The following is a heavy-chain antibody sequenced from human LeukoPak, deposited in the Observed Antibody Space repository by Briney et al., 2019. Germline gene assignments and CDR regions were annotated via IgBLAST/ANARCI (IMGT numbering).Heavy chain of an antibody. V-gene: IGHV3-33*01. CDR2: IWYDGSNK. CDR3: ARDGVGYGDYGVYYYYYGMDV. D-gene: IGHD4-17*01. J-gene: IGHJ6*02. Sequence: GGSLRLSCAASGFTFSTYGMHWVRQAPGKGLEWVAVIWYDGSNKYYADSVKGRFTISRDNSKNTLYLQMNSLRAEDTAVYYCARDGVGYGDYGVYYYYYGMDVWGQGTTVTVSS. CDR1: GFTFSTYG.